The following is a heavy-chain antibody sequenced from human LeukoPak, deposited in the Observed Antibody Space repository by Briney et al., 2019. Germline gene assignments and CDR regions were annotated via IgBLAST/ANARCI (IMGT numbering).Heavy chain of an antibody. CDR2: IYTSGST. Sequence: PSETLSHTCTVSGGSISSYYWSWIRQPAGKGLEWIGRIYTSGSTNYNPSLKSRVTMSVGTSKNQFSLKLSSVTAADTAVYYCARVGPYYYDSSGYYSFDYWGQGTLVTVSS. V-gene: IGHV4-4*07. CDR3: ARVGPYYYDSSGYYSFDY. D-gene: IGHD3-22*01. CDR1: GGSISSYY. J-gene: IGHJ4*02.